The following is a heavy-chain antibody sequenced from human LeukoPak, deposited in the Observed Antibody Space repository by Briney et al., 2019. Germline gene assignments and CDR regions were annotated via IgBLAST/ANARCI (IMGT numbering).Heavy chain of an antibody. J-gene: IGHJ4*02. CDR3: ASQGGYSYGYKGYYFDY. Sequence: GESLKISCKGSGYSFTSYWIGWVRQMPGKGLEWMGIIYPGDSDTRYSPSLQGQVTISADKSISTAYLQWSSLKASDTAMYYCASQGGYSYGYKGYYFDYWGQGTLVTVSS. V-gene: IGHV5-51*01. CDR2: IYPGDSDT. D-gene: IGHD5-18*01. CDR1: GYSFTSYW.